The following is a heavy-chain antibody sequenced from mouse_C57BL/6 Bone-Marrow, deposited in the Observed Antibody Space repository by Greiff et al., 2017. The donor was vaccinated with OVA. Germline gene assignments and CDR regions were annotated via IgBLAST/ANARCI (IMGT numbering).Heavy chain of an antibody. D-gene: IGHD1-1*01. CDR3: ACEGCYVRVFFAY. J-gene: IGHJ3*01. CDR2: ISDGGSYT. CDR1: GFTFSSYA. Sequence: EVKLVESGGGLVKPGGSLKLSCAASGFTFSSYAMSWVRQTPEKRLEWVATISDGGSYTYYPDNVKGRFTISRDNAKNNLYLQMSHLKSEDTAMYYCACEGCYVRVFFAYCGQGTRVTVSA. V-gene: IGHV5-4*03.